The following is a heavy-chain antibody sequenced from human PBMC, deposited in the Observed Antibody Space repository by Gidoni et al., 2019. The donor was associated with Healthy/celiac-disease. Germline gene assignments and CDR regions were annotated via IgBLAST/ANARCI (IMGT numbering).Heavy chain of an antibody. J-gene: IGHJ4*02. CDR3: AREELGVDTAILFDY. V-gene: IGHV1-18*04. CDR2: ISAYNGNT. CDR1: GYTFTSYG. D-gene: IGHD5-18*01. Sequence: QVQLVQSGAEVKKPGPSVKVSCKASGYTFTSYGISWVRQAPGQGLEWMGWISAYNGNTNYAQKLQGRVTMTTDTSTSTAYMELRSLRSDDTAVYYCAREELGVDTAILFDYWGQGTLVTVSS.